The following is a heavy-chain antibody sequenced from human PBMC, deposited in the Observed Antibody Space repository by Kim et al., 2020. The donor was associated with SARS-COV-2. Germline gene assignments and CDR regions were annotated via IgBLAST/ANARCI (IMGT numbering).Heavy chain of an antibody. CDR3: TRHIRFYGAFDY. Sequence: AYAAAVKGRFTISRDDPKNTAYLQMNSLIAEDAAVYYCTRHIRFYGAFDYWGHGTLVTVSS. J-gene: IGHJ4*01. V-gene: IGHV3-73*01. D-gene: IGHD4-17*01.